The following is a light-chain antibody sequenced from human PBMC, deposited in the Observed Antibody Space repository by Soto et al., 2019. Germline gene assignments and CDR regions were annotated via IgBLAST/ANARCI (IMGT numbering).Light chain of an antibody. J-gene: IGKJ3*01. CDR2: RAS. CDR3: QQYYIYPPA. V-gene: IGKV1-5*03. Sequence: DIQMTQSPSTLSASVGDRVTITCRASHSIRSYLAWYQQIPGKAPKLLIHRASDLESGVPSRFSGSGSETDFTLAIGSLQPEDSVTYCCQQYYIYPPAFGPGTKVQIK. CDR1: HSIRSY.